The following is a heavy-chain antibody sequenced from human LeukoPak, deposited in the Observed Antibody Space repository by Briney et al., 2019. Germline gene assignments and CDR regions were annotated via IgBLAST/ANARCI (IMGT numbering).Heavy chain of an antibody. CDR2: IKQDGSEK. Sequence: PGGSLRLSCAASGFTFSSYAMNWVRQAPGKGLEWVANIKQDGSEKYYVDSVKGRFTISRDNAKNSLYLQMNSLRAEDTAVYYCARDLFSGRLRVDPWGQGTLVTVSS. CDR1: GFTFSSYA. V-gene: IGHV3-7*01. J-gene: IGHJ5*02. D-gene: IGHD3-9*01. CDR3: ARDLFSGRLRVDP.